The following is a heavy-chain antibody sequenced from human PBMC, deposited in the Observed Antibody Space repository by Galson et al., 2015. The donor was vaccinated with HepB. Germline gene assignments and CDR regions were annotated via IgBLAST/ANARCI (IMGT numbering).Heavy chain of an antibody. J-gene: IGHJ3*02. D-gene: IGHD2-2*01. V-gene: IGHV3-23*01. CDR3: AKDYCGSTSCYAGAFEI. CDR1: GFTFSSYA. Sequence: SLRLSCAASGFTFSSYAMNWVRQAPGKGLEWVSVISGSGGSTYYADSVKGRFTISRDNSKNTLYLQMNSLRAEDTAVYYCAKDYCGSTSCYAGAFEIWGQGTIVTVSS. CDR2: ISGSGGST.